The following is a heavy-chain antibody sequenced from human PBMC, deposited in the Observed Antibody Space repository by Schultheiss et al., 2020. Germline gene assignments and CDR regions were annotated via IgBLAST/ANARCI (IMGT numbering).Heavy chain of an antibody. V-gene: IGHV3-7*03. CDR1: GITFSSYA. Sequence: GGSLRLSCAASGITFSSYAMSWVRQAPGKGLEWVANIKQDGSEKYYVDSVKGRFTISRDNAKNSLYLQMNSLKTEDTAVYYCTTTGGQGVNYWGQGTLVTVSS. J-gene: IGHJ4*02. CDR3: TTTGGQGVNY. D-gene: IGHD1-26*01. CDR2: IKQDGSEK.